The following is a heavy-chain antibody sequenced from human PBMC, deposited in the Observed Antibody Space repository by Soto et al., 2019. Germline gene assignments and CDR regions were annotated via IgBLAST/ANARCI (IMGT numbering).Heavy chain of an antibody. CDR1: GGSISSSSYY. CDR2: IYYSGST. J-gene: IGHJ6*03. Sequence: SETLSLTCTVSGGSISSSSYYWGWIRQPPGKGLEWIGSIYYSGSTYYNPSLKSRVTISVDTSKNQFSLKLSSVTAADTAVYYCAKRGLNYYYYYMDVWGKGTTVTVSS. CDR3: AKRGLNYYYYYMDV. V-gene: IGHV4-39*01.